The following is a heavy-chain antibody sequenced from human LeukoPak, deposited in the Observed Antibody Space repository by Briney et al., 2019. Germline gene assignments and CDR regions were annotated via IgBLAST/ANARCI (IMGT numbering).Heavy chain of an antibody. D-gene: IGHD2/OR15-2a*01. Sequence: GGSLRLSCAASGFTFDDYAMHWVWQAPGKGLEWVSGISWNSGSIGYADSVKGRFTISRDNAKNSLYLQMNSLRAEDMALYYCAKDIDSGFSGTPCYFDYWGQGTLVTVSS. V-gene: IGHV3-9*03. J-gene: IGHJ4*02. CDR2: ISWNSGSI. CDR3: AKDIDSGFSGTPCYFDY. CDR1: GFTFDDYA.